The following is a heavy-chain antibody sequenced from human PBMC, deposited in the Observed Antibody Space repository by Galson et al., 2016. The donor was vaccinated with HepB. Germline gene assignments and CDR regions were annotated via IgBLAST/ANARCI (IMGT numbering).Heavy chain of an antibody. Sequence: SLRLSCAASGFTFSDHAMSWFRQAPGKGLEWVGFISSKAYGGTTEFAASVKDRFTISRVDSKSIAYLQLNSLKTEDTAVYYCTRGLTVIGAKYYSDYWGQGTLVTVSS. D-gene: IGHD4-17*01. CDR1: GFTFSDHA. J-gene: IGHJ4*02. CDR3: TRGLTVIGAKYYSDY. V-gene: IGHV3-49*03. CDR2: ISSKAYGGTT.